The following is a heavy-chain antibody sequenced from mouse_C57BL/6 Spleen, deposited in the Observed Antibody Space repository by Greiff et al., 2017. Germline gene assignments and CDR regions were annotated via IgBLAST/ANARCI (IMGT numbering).Heavy chain of an antibody. J-gene: IGHJ4*01. Sequence: VQLQQSGPELVKPGASVKISCKASGYTFTDYYMNWVKQSHGKSLEWIGDINPNNGGTSYNQKFKGKATLTVDKSSSTAYMELRSLTSEDSAVYYCARGGQLRLYAMDYWGQGTSVTVSS. D-gene: IGHD3-2*02. CDR3: ARGGQLRLYAMDY. CDR2: INPNNGGT. CDR1: GYTFTDYY. V-gene: IGHV1-26*01.